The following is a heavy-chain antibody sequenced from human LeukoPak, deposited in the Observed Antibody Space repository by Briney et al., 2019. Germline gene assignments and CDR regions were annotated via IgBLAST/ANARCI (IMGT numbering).Heavy chain of an antibody. CDR2: ISGYNGNT. V-gene: IGHV1-18*01. D-gene: IGHD5-24*01. Sequence: ASVKVSCKASGYTFTSYGISWVRQAPGQGLEWMGLISGYNGNTNYAQKLQGRVTMTTDTSTSTAYMELRSLSSDDTAVYYCARSRDGYNYYYYMDVWGKGTSVTVPS. J-gene: IGHJ6*03. CDR1: GYTFTSYG. CDR3: ARSRDGYNYYYYMDV.